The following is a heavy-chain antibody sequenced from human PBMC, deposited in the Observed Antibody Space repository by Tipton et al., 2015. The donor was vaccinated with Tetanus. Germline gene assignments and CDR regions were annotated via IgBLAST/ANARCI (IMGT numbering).Heavy chain of an antibody. CDR2: IYFSGDT. V-gene: IGHV4-39*01. D-gene: IGHD3-3*01. CDR1: GVSIADNSNY. Sequence: GLVKPSGTLSLTCTVSGVSIADNSNYWGWIRQPPGKGLEWIRSIYFSGDTYSNPSLKSRVTMSVDTSRNQFSLRLSSVTAADTAVYYCARHNSGYFTFFDYWGQGTLVTVSS. CDR3: ARHNSGYFTFFDY. J-gene: IGHJ4*02.